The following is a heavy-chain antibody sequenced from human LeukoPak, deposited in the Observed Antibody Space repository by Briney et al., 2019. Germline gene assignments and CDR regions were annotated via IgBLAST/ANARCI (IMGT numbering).Heavy chain of an antibody. CDR3: VRGDYSGYYFDY. Sequence: SETLSLTCTVSGGSIGSSYWSWIRQPPGKGLEWVAYIYYNGATNYNPSLKSRVTIAVDTSRTQFSLNLSSVTAADTAVYFCVRGDYSGYYFDYWGQGALVTVSS. CDR1: GGSIGSSY. D-gene: IGHD3-10*01. V-gene: IGHV4-59*12. CDR2: IYYNGAT. J-gene: IGHJ4*02.